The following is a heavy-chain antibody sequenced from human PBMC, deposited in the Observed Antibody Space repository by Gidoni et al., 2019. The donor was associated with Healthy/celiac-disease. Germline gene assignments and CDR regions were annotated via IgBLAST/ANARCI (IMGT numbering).Heavy chain of an antibody. V-gene: IGHV4-39*01. CDR2: IYYSGST. CDR1: GGSISSSSYY. J-gene: IGHJ6*02. Sequence: QLQLQESGPGLVKPSETLSLTCTVSGGSISSSSYYWGWIRQPPGKGLEWIGSIYYSGSTYYNPSLKSRVTISVDTSKNQFSLKLSSVTAADTAVYYCARQNDYYGMDVWGQGTTVTVSS. CDR3: ARQNDYYGMDV.